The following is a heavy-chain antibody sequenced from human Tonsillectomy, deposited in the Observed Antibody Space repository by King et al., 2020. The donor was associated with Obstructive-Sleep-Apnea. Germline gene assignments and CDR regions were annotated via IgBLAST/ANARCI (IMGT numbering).Heavy chain of an antibody. CDR3: ARKKLTGDARGPFDI. J-gene: IGHJ3*02. Sequence: VQLVESGGGLVKPGGSLRLSCAASGFAFSRHTMIWVRQAPGKGLEWVSSISTTSNYIYYQDSVKGRFTISRASANNSLYLQMNSLRAEDTAVYYCARKKLTGDARGPFDIWGQGTMVTVSS. CDR1: GFAFSRHT. CDR2: ISTTSNYI. D-gene: IGHD7-27*01. V-gene: IGHV3-21*01.